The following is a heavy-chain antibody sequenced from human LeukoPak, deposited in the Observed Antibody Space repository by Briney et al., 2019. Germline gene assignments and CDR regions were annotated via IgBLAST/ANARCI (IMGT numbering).Heavy chain of an antibody. Sequence: GGSLRLSCAASGFTFSDYYMSWIRQAPGKGLEWVSYISSSGSTIYYADSVKGRFTISRDNAKNSLYLQMNSLRAEDTAVYYCARDSHPLRITIFGVVTIWGQGTLATVSS. CDR2: ISSSGSTI. CDR3: ARDSHPLRITIFGVVTI. D-gene: IGHD3-3*01. CDR1: GFTFSDYY. J-gene: IGHJ4*02. V-gene: IGHV3-11*04.